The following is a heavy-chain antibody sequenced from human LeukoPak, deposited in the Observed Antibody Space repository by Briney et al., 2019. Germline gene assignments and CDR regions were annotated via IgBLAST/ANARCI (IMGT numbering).Heavy chain of an antibody. V-gene: IGHV5-51*01. CDR3: ARAVVVVAATPSTWFDP. D-gene: IGHD2-15*01. Sequence: GGSLKISCKGSGYSFTSYWIGWVRQMPGKGLEWMGIIYPGDSDTRYSPSFQGQVTISADKSISTAYLQWSSLKASDTAMYYCARAVVVVAATPSTWFDPWGQGTLVTVSS. CDR2: IYPGDSDT. CDR1: GYSFTSYW. J-gene: IGHJ5*02.